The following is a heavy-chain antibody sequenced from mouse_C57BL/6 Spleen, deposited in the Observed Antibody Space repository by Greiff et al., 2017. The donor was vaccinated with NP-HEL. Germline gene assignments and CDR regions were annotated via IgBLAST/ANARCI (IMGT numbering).Heavy chain of an antibody. D-gene: IGHD2-4*01. Sequence: EVMLVESGEGLVKPGGSLKLSCAASGFTFSSYAMSWVRQTPEKRLEWVAYISSGGDYIYYADTVKGRFTISRDNARNTLYLQMSSLKSDDTAMYYCTRDDYDRDYYAMDYLGQGTSVTVSS. CDR1: GFTFSSYA. CDR3: TRDDYDRDYYAMDY. V-gene: IGHV5-9-1*02. CDR2: ISSGGDYI. J-gene: IGHJ4*01.